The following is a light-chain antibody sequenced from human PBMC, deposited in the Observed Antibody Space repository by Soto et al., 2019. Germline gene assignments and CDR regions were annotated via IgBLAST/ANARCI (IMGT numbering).Light chain of an antibody. CDR3: QQYNNWPPWT. CDR1: QSVSSN. J-gene: IGKJ1*01. V-gene: IGKV3-15*01. CDR2: GAS. Sequence: EIVMPQYPATLSVSPGERATLSCRASQSVSSNLAWYQQKPGQAPRLLIYGASTRATGIPARFSGSGSGTEFTLTISSLQSEDFAVYYCQQYNNWPPWTFGQGTQVDIK.